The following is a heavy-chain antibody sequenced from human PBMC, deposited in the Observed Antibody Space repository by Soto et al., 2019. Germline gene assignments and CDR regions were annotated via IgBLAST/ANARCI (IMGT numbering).Heavy chain of an antibody. CDR3: ARDGGPVITIPTYYFDY. V-gene: IGHV3-21*01. CDR1: GFTFSSYS. CDR2: ISSSSSYI. Sequence: GGSLRLSCAASGFTFSSYSMNWVRQAPGKGLEWVSSISSSSSYIYYADSVKGRFTISRDNAKNSLYLQMNSLRAEDTAVYYCARDGGPVITIPTYYFDYWGQGTLVTVSS. D-gene: IGHD3-3*01. J-gene: IGHJ4*02.